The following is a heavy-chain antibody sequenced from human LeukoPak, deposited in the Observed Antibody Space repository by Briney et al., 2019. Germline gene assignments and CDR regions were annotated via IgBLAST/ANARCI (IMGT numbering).Heavy chain of an antibody. D-gene: IGHD5-18*01. CDR1: GFTFSNYP. CDR3: AREAGYSYGY. J-gene: IGHJ4*02. Sequence: GGSLRLSCSASGFTFSNYPMHWVRQAPGKGLEFVSSISSGGSTTYYADSVKGRFTISRDSAKNTLYLQMNSLRVEDTAVYYCAREAGYSYGYWGQGTPVTVSA. V-gene: IGHV3-64*04. CDR2: ISSGGSTT.